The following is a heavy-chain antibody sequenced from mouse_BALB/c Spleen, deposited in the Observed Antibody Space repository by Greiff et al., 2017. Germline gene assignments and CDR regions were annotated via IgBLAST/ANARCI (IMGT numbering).Heavy chain of an antibody. CDR1: GYAFSSSW. D-gene: IGHD2-2*01. Sequence: VQLQQSGPELVKPGASVKISCKASGYAFSSSWMNWVKQRPGQGLEWIGRIYPGDGDTNYNGKFKGKATLTADTSSSTASMQLSSLTSVDSAVYFCARSVYGNDVGWFAYWGQGTLVTVSA. J-gene: IGHJ3*01. V-gene: IGHV1-82*01. CDR3: ARSVYGNDVGWFAY. CDR2: IYPGDGDT.